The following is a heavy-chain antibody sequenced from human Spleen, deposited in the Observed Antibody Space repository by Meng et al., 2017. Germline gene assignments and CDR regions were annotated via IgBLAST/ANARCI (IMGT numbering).Heavy chain of an antibody. J-gene: IGHJ4*02. CDR1: GDSISSSNYY. CDR3: AGGGGNYYLDY. CDR2: IYYSGTT. V-gene: IGHV4-39*01. D-gene: IGHD1-1*01. Sequence: QLQLQESGPGLVKPSETLSPICTVSGDSISSSNYYWGWIRQPPGKGLEWIGTIYYSGTTDYNPSLRSRVTISVDTSKKQFSLKLRSVTAADTAVYYCAGGGGNYYLDYWGQGTLVTVSS.